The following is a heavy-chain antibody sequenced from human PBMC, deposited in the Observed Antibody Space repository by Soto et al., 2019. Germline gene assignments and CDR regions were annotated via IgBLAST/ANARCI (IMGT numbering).Heavy chain of an antibody. V-gene: IGHV4-4*02. CDR2: IYHSGST. CDR1: SGSISSSNW. Sequence: SETLSLTCAVSSGSISSSNWWSWVRQPPGKGLEWIGEIYHSGSTNYNPSLKSRVTISVDKSKNQFSLKLSSVTAADTAVYYCARANRIAAAGMYYFDYWGQGTLVTVSS. CDR3: ARANRIAAAGMYYFDY. D-gene: IGHD6-13*01. J-gene: IGHJ4*02.